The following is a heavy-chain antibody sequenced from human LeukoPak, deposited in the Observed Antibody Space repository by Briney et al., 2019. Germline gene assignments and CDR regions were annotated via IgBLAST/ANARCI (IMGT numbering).Heavy chain of an antibody. CDR3: VKTYYYDSSGYSADAFDI. Sequence: ASVNVSCKASGYTFTSYGITWVRQAPGQGLEWMGWISAYNGNTNYAQKLQGRVSMTTDTSTSTAYMELRSLRSDDTAVYYCVKTYYYDSSGYSADAFDIWGQGTMVTVSS. CDR2: ISAYNGNT. V-gene: IGHV1-18*01. CDR1: GYTFTSYG. J-gene: IGHJ3*02. D-gene: IGHD3-22*01.